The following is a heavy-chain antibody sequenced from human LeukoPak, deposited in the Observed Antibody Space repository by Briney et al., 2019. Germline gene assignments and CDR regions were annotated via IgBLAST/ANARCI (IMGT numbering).Heavy chain of an antibody. D-gene: IGHD3-3*01. Sequence: GRSLRLSCAASGFTFSSYGMHWVRQAPGKGLEWVAVIWYDGSNKYYADSVKGRFTISRDNSKNTLYLQMNSLRAEDTAVYYCARDGPGRFLEWIFDYWGQGTLVTVSS. J-gene: IGHJ4*02. CDR2: IWYDGSNK. V-gene: IGHV3-33*08. CDR1: GFTFSSYG. CDR3: ARDGPGRFLEWIFDY.